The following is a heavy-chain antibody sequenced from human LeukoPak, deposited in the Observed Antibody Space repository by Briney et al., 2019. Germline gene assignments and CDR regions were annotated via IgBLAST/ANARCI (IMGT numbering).Heavy chain of an antibody. D-gene: IGHD6-6*01. CDR3: AKDGYTSSLNHPGAAEFDY. Sequence: PTGGSLRLFCAASGFTFGTYAMSWVRQAPGRGLEWVSAMRGSGGSTKYADTVKGRFTISRDDSKNTLYMQMNSLRAEDTAVYYCAKDGYTSSLNHPGAAEFDYWGQGTLVTVSS. CDR1: GFTFGTYA. J-gene: IGHJ4*02. CDR2: MRGSGGST. V-gene: IGHV3-23*01.